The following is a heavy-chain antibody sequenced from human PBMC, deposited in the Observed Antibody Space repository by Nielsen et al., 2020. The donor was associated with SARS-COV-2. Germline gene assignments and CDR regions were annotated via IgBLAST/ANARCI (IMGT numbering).Heavy chain of an antibody. J-gene: IGHJ5*02. CDR2: ISSSGSTI. Sequence: GESLKISCAASGFTFSDYYMSWIRQAPGKGLEWVSYISSSGSTIYYADSVKGRFTISRDNAKNSLYLQMDSLRAEDTAVYYCARTEKFRFDPWGQGTLVTVSS. CDR1: GFTFSDYY. CDR3: ARTEKFRFDP. V-gene: IGHV3-11*04. D-gene: IGHD1-14*01.